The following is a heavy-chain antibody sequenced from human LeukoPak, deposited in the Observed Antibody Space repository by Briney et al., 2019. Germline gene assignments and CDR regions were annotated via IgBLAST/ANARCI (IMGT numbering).Heavy chain of an antibody. CDR1: RFTFSSYS. V-gene: IGHV3-48*01. CDR2: ISSSSSTI. D-gene: IGHD6-19*01. CDR3: AREAQWLVPDYFDY. J-gene: IGHJ4*02. Sequence: PGGSLRLSCAASRFTFSSYSMNWVRQAPGKGLEWVSSISSSSSTIYYADSVKGRFTISRDNAKNSLYLQMNSLRAEDTAVYYCAREAQWLVPDYFDYWGQGTLVTVSS.